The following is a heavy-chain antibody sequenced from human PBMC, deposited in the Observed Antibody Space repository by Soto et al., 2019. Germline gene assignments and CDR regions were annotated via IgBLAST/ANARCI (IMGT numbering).Heavy chain of an antibody. CDR1: GGSISSGGYY. CDR2: IYYSGST. D-gene: IGHD3-22*01. V-gene: IGHV4-31*03. Sequence: SETLSLTCTVSGGSISSGGYYWSWIRQHPGKGLEWIGYIYYSGSTYYNPSLKSRVTISVDTSKNQFSLKLSSVTAADTAVYYCASQYYYDSSGYYQFDYWGQGTLVTVSS. CDR3: ASQYYYDSSGYYQFDY. J-gene: IGHJ4*02.